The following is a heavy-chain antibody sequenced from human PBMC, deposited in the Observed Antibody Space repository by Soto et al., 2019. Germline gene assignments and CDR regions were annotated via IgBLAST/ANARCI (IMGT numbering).Heavy chain of an antibody. CDR2: IRGFSPYT. D-gene: IGHD3-10*01. J-gene: IGHJ6*02. Sequence: EVQLVESGGGLVKPGGSLRLSCISSGFTFRPYTMNWVGQAPGKGREWVSGIRGFSPYTFYAESVKGRFTISRDNAKNSLYLQMNSLRAEDTAVYYCARDRGYDAHDYYYNAMDVWGQGTTVTVSS. CDR1: GFTFRPYT. CDR3: ARDRGYDAHDYYYNAMDV. V-gene: IGHV3-21*01.